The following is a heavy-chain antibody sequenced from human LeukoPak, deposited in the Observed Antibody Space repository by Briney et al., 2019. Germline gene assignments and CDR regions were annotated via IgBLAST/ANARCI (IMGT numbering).Heavy chain of an antibody. Sequence: ASVKVSCKASGYTFTSYGISWVRQAPGQGLEWMGWISAYNGNTNYAQKLQGRVTMTTDTSTSTAYMELRSLRSEDTAVYYCARGAYDSSGYYYPFYWGQGTLVTVSS. CDR3: ARGAYDSSGYYYPFY. J-gene: IGHJ4*02. V-gene: IGHV1-18*01. CDR1: GYTFTSYG. CDR2: ISAYNGNT. D-gene: IGHD3-22*01.